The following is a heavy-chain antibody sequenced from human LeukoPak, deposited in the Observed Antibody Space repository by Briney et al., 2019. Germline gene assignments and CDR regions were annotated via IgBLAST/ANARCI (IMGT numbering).Heavy chain of an antibody. CDR1: GYNLINYG. J-gene: IGHJ2*01. CDR2: ISGYNGNT. D-gene: IGHD2-15*01. Sequence: ASVKVSCKASGYNLINYGISWVRQAPGQGLEWMGWISGYNGNTNFAQKFQDRVTMTTDTSTNIVYMELRSLRSDDTAVYYCARDPGYCSGGSCYAGWYFDLWGRGTLVTVSS. V-gene: IGHV1-18*01. CDR3: ARDPGYCSGGSCYAGWYFDL.